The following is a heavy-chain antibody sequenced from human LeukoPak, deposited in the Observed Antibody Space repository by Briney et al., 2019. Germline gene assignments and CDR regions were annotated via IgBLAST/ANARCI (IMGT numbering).Heavy chain of an antibody. J-gene: IGHJ4*02. CDR1: GGSINSYY. CDR2: IYYSGST. V-gene: IGHV4-59*01. Sequence: SETLSLTCTVSGGSINSYYWSWIRQPAGKGLEWIGYIYYSGSTNYNPSLKSRVTISVNTSKNQFSLKLSSVTAADTAVYYCARGNSYGYDVLDYWGQGTLVTVSS. D-gene: IGHD5-18*01. CDR3: ARGNSYGYDVLDY.